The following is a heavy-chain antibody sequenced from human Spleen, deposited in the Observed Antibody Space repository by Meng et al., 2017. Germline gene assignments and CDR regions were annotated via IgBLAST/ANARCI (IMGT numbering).Heavy chain of an antibody. J-gene: IGHJ4*02. CDR1: GFTFSSYA. Sequence: GESLKISCAASGFTFSSYAMNWVRQAPGKGLEWVSAISGSGGSTYYADSVTGRFTISRDSSKNTLYLQMNSLRAEDTAVYYCAKEFAMKNYYDGSGYSFDYWGQGTLVTVSS. D-gene: IGHD3-22*01. CDR3: AKEFAMKNYYDGSGYSFDY. CDR2: ISGSGGST. V-gene: IGHV3-23*01.